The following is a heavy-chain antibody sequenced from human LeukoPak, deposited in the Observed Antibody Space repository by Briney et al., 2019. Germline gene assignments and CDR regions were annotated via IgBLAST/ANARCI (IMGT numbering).Heavy chain of an antibody. CDR2: INHTGST. J-gene: IGHJ4*02. CDR1: GGSFSGYY. D-gene: IGHD2-15*01. Sequence: PSETLSLTCAVYGGSFSGYYWTWIRQPPGKGLEWIGEINHTGSTNYNPSLKSRVFISLDTSQNQFSLKVTSVTAAETAVYYCARGPDCSGGSCTDRHIDYWGQGTLVTVSS. CDR3: ARGPDCSGGSCTDRHIDY. V-gene: IGHV4-34*01.